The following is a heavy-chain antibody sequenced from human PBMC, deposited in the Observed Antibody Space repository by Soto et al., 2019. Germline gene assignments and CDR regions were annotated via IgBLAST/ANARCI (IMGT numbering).Heavy chain of an antibody. CDR3: AREFRVLVVPAVGD. D-gene: IGHD2-2*01. CDR2: IYSGGST. CDR1: GFTVSSNY. Sequence: EVQLVESGGGLVQPGGSLRLSCAASGFTVSSNYMSWVRQAPGKGLEWVSLIYSGGSTSYADSVKGRFTISRDNSKNTLYLQMNSLRVEDTAVYYCAREFRVLVVPAVGDWGQGTLVTVSS. J-gene: IGHJ1*01. V-gene: IGHV3-66*01.